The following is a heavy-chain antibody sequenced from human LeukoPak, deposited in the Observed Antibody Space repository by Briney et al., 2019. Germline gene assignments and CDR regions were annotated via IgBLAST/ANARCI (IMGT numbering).Heavy chain of an antibody. CDR2: INQDGTEK. CDR3: AKLAKYFYGAETFYFFEH. Sequence: QSGGSLRLSCAASGFSFSTYWMSWVRQAQGKGLEWVANINQDGTEKYYVDSVKGRFTISRDNGKNSLYLQMNSLRGEDTAVYYCAKLAKYFYGAETFYFFEHWGQGTLVTVSS. D-gene: IGHD3-10*01. CDR1: GFSFSTYW. V-gene: IGHV3-7*01. J-gene: IGHJ4*02.